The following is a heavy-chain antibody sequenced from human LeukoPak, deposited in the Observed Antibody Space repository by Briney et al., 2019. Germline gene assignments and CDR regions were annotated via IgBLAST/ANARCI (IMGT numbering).Heavy chain of an antibody. CDR1: GFTFSSYS. J-gene: IGHJ4*02. D-gene: IGHD5-24*01. CDR2: ISSSSSYI. V-gene: IGHV3-21*01. CDR3: ARDSGWLQLVYFDY. Sequence: GGSLRLSCAASGFTFSSYSMNWVRQAPGKGLEWVSSISSSSSYIYYADSVKGRFTISRDNAKNSLYLQMNSLRAEDTAVYYCARDSGWLQLVYFDYWGQGTLVTVSS.